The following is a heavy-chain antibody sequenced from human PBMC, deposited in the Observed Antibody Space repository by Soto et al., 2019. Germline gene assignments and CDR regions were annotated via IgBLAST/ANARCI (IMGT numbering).Heavy chain of an antibody. J-gene: IGHJ4*02. CDR3: ARDDGWLILDY. Sequence: EVQLVESGGGPVKPGGSLRLSCAASGFAFNTYSMNWVRQAPGKGLEWVAFITRSSSYIYYADSVRGRFTLSRDNAKNSLYLQMNSLRAEDTAIHYCARDDGWLILDYWGQGTLVTVSS. V-gene: IGHV3-21*06. D-gene: IGHD6-19*01. CDR1: GFAFNTYS. CDR2: ITRSSSYI.